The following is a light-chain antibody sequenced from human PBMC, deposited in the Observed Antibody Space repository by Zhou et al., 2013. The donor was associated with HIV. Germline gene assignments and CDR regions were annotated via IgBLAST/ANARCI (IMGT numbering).Light chain of an antibody. J-gene: IGLJ2*01. CDR2: EVN. CDR3: SSYTRSSTLV. Sequence: QSALTQPPSASGTPGQSVTISCTGTSSDVGGYNYVAWYQQHPGKVPKIIIYEVNKRPSGVPDRFSGSKSGNTASLTVSGLQAEDEADYYCSSYTRSSTLVFGGGTKLTVL. CDR1: SSDVGGYNY. V-gene: IGLV2-8*01.